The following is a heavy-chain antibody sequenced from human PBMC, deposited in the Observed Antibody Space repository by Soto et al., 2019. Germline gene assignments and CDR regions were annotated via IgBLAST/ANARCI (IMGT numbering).Heavy chain of an antibody. Sequence: GGSLRLSCAASGFTFSSYAMHWVRQAPGKGLEWVAVISYDGSNKYYADSVKGRFTISRDNSKNTLYLQMNSLRAEDTAVYYCARDSSAQPYYYYGMDVWGQGTTVT. D-gene: IGHD3-10*01. CDR3: ARDSSAQPYYYYGMDV. CDR2: ISYDGSNK. CDR1: GFTFSSYA. V-gene: IGHV3-30-3*01. J-gene: IGHJ6*02.